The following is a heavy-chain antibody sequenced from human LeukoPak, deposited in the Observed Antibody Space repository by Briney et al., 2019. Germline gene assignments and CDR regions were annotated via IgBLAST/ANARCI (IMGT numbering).Heavy chain of an antibody. V-gene: IGHV3-30*02. CDR3: ARVFEYDNSGSDY. CDR2: IRYDGSNK. J-gene: IGHJ4*02. CDR1: GFTFSSYG. D-gene: IGHD3-22*01. Sequence: PGGSLRLSCAASGFTFSSYGMHWVRQAPGKGLEWVAFIRYDGSNKYYADSVKGRFTISRDNSKNTLYLQMNSLRAEDTAVYYCARVFEYDNSGSDYWGQGTLVTVSS.